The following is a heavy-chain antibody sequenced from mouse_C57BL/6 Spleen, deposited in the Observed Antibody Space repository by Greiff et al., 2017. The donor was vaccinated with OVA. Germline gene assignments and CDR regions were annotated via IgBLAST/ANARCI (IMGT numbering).Heavy chain of an antibody. J-gene: IGHJ2*01. CDR3: GRGSKDYFDY. CDR2: IDPANGNT. CDR1: GFNINNTY. D-gene: IGHD1-3*01. Sequence: EVMLVESVAELVRPGASVKLSCTASGFNINNTYMHWVKQRPEQGLEWLGRIDPANGNTKYAPKFQGQATITADTSSNTAYLQLSSLTSEDTAIYYCGRGSKDYFDYWGQGTTRTVSS. V-gene: IGHV14-3*01.